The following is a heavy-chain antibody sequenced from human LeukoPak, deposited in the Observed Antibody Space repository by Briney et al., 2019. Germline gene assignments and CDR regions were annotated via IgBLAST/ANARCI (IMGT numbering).Heavy chain of an antibody. CDR1: TASISPFF. CDR2: VSYSGTS. D-gene: IGHD3-10*01. Sequence: SETLSLTCTVSTASISPFFWNWIRQSPGEGFEWIGYVSYSGTSTYNPSLRSRVTISIDTSKNQFSLNLSSVTAADTALYYCARGRRFHASGTYSSAAPDYWGQGILVTVSS. V-gene: IGHV4-59*01. J-gene: IGHJ4*02. CDR3: ARGRRFHASGTYSSAAPDY.